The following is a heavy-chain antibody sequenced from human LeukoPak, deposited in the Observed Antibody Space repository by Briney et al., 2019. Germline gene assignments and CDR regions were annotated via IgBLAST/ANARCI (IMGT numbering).Heavy chain of an antibody. CDR3: ARGRQDVTMIVVVMTAVSYYLDV. CDR1: GGSFSGHY. V-gene: IGHV4-34*01. D-gene: IGHD3-22*01. J-gene: IGHJ6*03. Sequence: SETLSLTCAVYGGSFSGHYWTWIRQTPGKGLEWIGEMNPSGSTNYNPSLKSRVTISVDTSKNQFSLKLSSVTAADTAVYYCARGRQDVTMIVVVMTAVSYYLDVWGKGTTVTVS. CDR2: MNPSGST.